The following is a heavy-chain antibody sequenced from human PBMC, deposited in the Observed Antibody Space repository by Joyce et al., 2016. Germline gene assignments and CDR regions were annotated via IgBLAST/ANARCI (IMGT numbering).Heavy chain of an antibody. V-gene: IGHV1-2*02. CDR3: AREYGGTFYFDY. Sequence: QVQLVQSGAEVKNPGASVKVSCKASGFSFSGYYIHWGRQAPGQGLEWMGWINPDRGDTRYAQKFQGRVTMTRDTFSSTVYLELGRLTSDDTALYYCAREYGGTFYFDYWGQVTLVTVSS. CDR2: INPDRGDT. CDR1: GFSFSGYY. D-gene: IGHD4-23*01. J-gene: IGHJ4*02.